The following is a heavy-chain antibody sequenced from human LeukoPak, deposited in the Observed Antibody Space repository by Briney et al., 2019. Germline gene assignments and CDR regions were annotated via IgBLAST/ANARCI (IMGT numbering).Heavy chain of an antibody. V-gene: IGHV4-59*01. Sequence: GSLRLSCAASGFTFSSYAMHWIRQPPGKGLEWIGSIYYSGSTNYNPSLKSRVTISVDTSKNQFSLKLSSVTAADTAVYYCARAVLIGGLLDYWGQGTLVTVSS. D-gene: IGHD3-16*01. CDR2: IYYSGST. J-gene: IGHJ4*02. CDR1: GFTFSSYA. CDR3: ARAVLIGGLLDY.